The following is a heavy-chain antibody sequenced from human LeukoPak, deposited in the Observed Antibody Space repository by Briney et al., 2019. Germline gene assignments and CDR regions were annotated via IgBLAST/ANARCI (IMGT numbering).Heavy chain of an antibody. Sequence: GGSLRLSCAASGFTFSSYAMSWVRQAPGKGLEWVSAISGSGGSTYYADSVKGRFTISRDNSKNTLYLQMNSLTAEDTAVYYCAFRADSDYDILAGYRWGGMDVWGKGTTVTVSS. CDR1: GFTFSSYA. V-gene: IGHV3-23*01. J-gene: IGHJ6*04. CDR2: ISGSGGST. D-gene: IGHD3-9*01. CDR3: AFRADSDYDILAGYRWGGMDV.